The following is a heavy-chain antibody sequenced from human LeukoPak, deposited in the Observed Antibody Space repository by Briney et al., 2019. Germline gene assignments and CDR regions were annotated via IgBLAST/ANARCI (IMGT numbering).Heavy chain of an antibody. D-gene: IGHD2-15*01. CDR2: IRYDGSNK. Sequence: GGSLRLSCAASGFTFSSYGMHWVRQAPGKGLEWVAFIRYDGSNKYYADSVKGRFTISRDNSKNTLYLQMNSLRAEDTAVYYCAIQAPCSGGSCYPGDYYYYYYMDVWGKGTTVTISS. CDR1: GFTFSSYG. V-gene: IGHV3-30*02. J-gene: IGHJ6*03. CDR3: AIQAPCSGGSCYPGDYYYYYYMDV.